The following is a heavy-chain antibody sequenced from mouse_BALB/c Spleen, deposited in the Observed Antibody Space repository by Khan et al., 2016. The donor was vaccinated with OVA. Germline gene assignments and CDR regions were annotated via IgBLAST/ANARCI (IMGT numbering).Heavy chain of an antibody. CDR1: GFSLTTYG. J-gene: IGHJ3*01. D-gene: IGHD2-10*01. CDR3: ARNAYMGDFAY. CDR2: IWSDGTT. V-gene: IGHV2-2*01. Sequence: VQLQESGPGLVLPSQSLSITCTVSGFSLTTYGIHWVRQSPGKGLEWLGVIWSDGTTDFNAAFISRMSISKDNSKSQVFFKVNSLQPDDTAMYFCARNAYMGDFAYWGQGTLVTVSA.